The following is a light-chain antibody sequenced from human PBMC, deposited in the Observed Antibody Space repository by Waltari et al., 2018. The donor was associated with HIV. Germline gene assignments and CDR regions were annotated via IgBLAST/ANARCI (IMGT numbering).Light chain of an antibody. V-gene: IGLV1-47*01. CDR2: RNN. CDR1: SSNIGRNY. J-gene: IGLJ2*01. Sequence: QSVLTQPPSASGPPGQRVTISCSGSSSNIGRNYVCWYQQLPGTAPKLLIYRNNQRPSGVPDRFSGSKSGTSASLAISGLRSEDEGDYYCAAWDDNLSGLFGGGTKLTVL. CDR3: AAWDDNLSGL.